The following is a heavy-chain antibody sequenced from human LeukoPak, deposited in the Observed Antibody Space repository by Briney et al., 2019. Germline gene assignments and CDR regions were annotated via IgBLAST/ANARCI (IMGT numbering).Heavy chain of an antibody. CDR2: INPNSGGT. V-gene: IGHV1-2*02. D-gene: IGHD5-18*01. J-gene: IGHJ4*02. CDR1: GYTFTGYY. Sequence: GASVKVSCKASGYTFTGYYMHWVRQAPGQGLEWMGWINPNSGGTNYAQKFQGRVTMTRDTSIGTAYMELSRLRSDDTAVYYCASIGLEDTAPFDYWGQGTLVTVSS. CDR3: ASIGLEDTAPFDY.